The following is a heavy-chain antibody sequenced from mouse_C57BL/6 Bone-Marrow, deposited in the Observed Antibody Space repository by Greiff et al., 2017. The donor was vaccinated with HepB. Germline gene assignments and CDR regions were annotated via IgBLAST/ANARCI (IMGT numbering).Heavy chain of an antibody. V-gene: IGHV1-5*01. CDR2: IYPGNSDT. Sequence: VQLQQSGTVLARPGASVKMSCKTSGYTFTSYWMHWVKQRPGQGLEWIGAIYPGNSDTSYNQKFKGKAKLTAVTSASTAYMELSSLTTEDSAVYYCTKANWDVGYFDYWGQGTTLTVSS. CDR1: GYTFTSYW. J-gene: IGHJ2*01. D-gene: IGHD4-1*01. CDR3: TKANWDVGYFDY.